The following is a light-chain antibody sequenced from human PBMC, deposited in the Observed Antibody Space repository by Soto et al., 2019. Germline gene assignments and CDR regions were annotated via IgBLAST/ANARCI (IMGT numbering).Light chain of an antibody. CDR3: QQSYSTPWT. CDR2: AAS. V-gene: IGKV1-39*01. CDR1: QSISSY. Sequence: DIPMTQSPSSLSASVEDRVTITCRASQSISSYLNWYQQKPGKAPKALIYAASTLQSGVPSRFSGSGSGRDFTLTINWLQPEDFATYYCQQSYSTPWTFGQGTRVDI. J-gene: IGKJ1*01.